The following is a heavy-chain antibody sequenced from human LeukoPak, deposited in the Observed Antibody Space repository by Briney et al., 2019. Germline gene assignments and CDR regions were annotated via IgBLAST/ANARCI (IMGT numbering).Heavy chain of an antibody. V-gene: IGHV1-69*05. D-gene: IGHD3-3*01. J-gene: IGHJ5*02. CDR2: IIPIFGTA. CDR3: ARESGITIFGVVIDNNWFDP. Sequence: GASVKVSCKASGGTFSSYAISRVRQAPGQGLEWMGRIIPIFGTANYAQKFQGRVTITTDESTSTAYMELSSLRSEDTAVYYCARESGITIFGVVIDNNWFDPWGQGTLVTVSS. CDR1: GGTFSSYA.